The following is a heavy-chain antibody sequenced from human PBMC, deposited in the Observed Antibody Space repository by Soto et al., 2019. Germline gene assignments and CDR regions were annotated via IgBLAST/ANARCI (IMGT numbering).Heavy chain of an antibody. J-gene: IGHJ4*02. CDR1: GYSFTSYW. CDR2: IFPSDSDT. V-gene: IGHV5-51*01. CDR3: AREIGQWLTVGYFDY. D-gene: IGHD6-19*01. Sequence: GESLKISCKGSGYSFTSYWIGWVRQMPGKGLEWMGIIFPSDSDTRYSPSFQGQVTISADKSISTAYLQWSSLRDEDTAVYYCAREIGQWLTVGYFDYWGQGTLVTVSS.